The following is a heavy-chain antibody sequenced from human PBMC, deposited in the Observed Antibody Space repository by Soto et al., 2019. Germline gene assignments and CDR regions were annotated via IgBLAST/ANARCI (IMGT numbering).Heavy chain of an antibody. J-gene: IGHJ3*02. CDR1: GDRVSSNSAA. D-gene: IGHD3-10*01. CDR3: ARVIFGSVIGAFDI. CDR2: PYYMSMRHN. Sequence: SQTLSLTCAISGDRVSSNSAAWNWSTHSPSRGLEWPAIPYYMSMRHNDYSVSVKSRITINPDPSKNRFSLQLNSVTPEETAVYYFARVIFGSVIGAFDIWGRGTMVTVSS. V-gene: IGHV6-1*01.